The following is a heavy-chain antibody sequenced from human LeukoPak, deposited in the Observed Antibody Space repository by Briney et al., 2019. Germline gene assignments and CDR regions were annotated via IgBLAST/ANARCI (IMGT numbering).Heavy chain of an antibody. V-gene: IGHV3-30*02. CDR1: GFTFSSYG. D-gene: IGHD2-2*02. Sequence: GGSLRLSCAASGFTFSSYGMHWVRQAPGKGLEWVAFIRYDGSNKYYADPVKGRFTISRDNSKNTLYLQMNSLRAEDTAVYYCAKDGNQLLYRAYYYYYMDVWGKGTTVTVSS. CDR3: AKDGNQLLYRAYYYYYMDV. CDR2: IRYDGSNK. J-gene: IGHJ6*03.